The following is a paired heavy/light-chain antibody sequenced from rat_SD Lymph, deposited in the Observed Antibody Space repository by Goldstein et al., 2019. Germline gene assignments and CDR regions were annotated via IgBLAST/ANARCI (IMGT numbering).Light chain of an antibody. CDR1: QDIGNW. J-gene: IGKJ2-3*01. CDR2: GAT. V-gene: IGKV12S17*01. CDR3: LQGYSAPYT. Sequence: DIQMTQSPASLSASLEEIVTITCQASQDIGNWLAWYQQKPGKSPQLLIYGATSLADGVPSRFSGSRSGTQYSLKISRLQVEDPGIYYCLQGYSAPYTFGAGTKLELK.
Heavy chain of an antibody. CDR2: ISSGSSYI. V-gene: IGHV5-34*01. CDR3: AREDYPGGFAY. J-gene: IGHJ3*01. CDR1: GFTFSNYG. Sequence: EVQLVESGGGLVQPGRSLKLSCVASGFTFSNYGMNWIRQAPGKGLEWVAYISSGSSYIYYAETVKGRFTISRDNAKNTLYLQMTSLRSEDTALYYCAREDYPGGFAYWGQGTLVTVSS. D-gene: IGHD1-4*01.